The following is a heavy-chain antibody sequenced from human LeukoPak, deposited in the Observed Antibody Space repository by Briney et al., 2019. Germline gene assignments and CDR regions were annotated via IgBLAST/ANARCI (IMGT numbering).Heavy chain of an antibody. J-gene: IGHJ4*02. Sequence: GGSLRLSCAASGFTFSSYSMNWVRQTPGKGLEWVSYISSSSSTIYYADSVKGRFTISRDNAKNSLYLQMNSLRAEDTAVYYCAKGCSYTNCYTSDYWGQGTLVTVPS. CDR2: ISSSSSTI. D-gene: IGHD2-2*02. V-gene: IGHV3-48*01. CDR3: AKGCSYTNCYTSDY. CDR1: GFTFSSYS.